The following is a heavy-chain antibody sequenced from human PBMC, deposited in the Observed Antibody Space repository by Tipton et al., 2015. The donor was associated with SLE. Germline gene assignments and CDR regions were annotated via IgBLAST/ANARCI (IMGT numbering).Heavy chain of an antibody. Sequence: TLSLTCTVSGGSISSYYWSWIRQPPGKGLEWIGGINHSGSTNYNPSLKSRVTISVDTSKNQFSLKLSSVTAADTAVYYCARLNTAKDAFDIWGQGTMVTVSS. D-gene: IGHD5-18*01. J-gene: IGHJ3*02. V-gene: IGHV4-34*01. CDR2: INHSGST. CDR1: GGSISSYY. CDR3: ARLNTAKDAFDI.